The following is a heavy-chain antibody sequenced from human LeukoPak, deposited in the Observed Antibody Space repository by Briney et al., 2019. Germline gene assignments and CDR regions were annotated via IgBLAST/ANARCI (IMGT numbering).Heavy chain of an antibody. J-gene: IGHJ6*03. CDR2: INPNSGGT. CDR1: GHTFTGYY. CDR3: ARGDFDWPDYYYYYMDV. V-gene: IGHV1-2*02. Sequence: GASVKVSCKASGHTFTGYYMHWVRQAPGQGLEWMGWINPNSGGTNYAQKFQGRVTMTRDTSISTAYMELSRLRSDDTAVYYCARGDFDWPDYYYYYMDVWGKGTTVTVSS. D-gene: IGHD3-9*01.